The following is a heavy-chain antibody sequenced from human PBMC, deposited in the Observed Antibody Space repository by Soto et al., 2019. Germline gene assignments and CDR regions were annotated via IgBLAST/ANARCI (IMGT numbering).Heavy chain of an antibody. CDR2: IYYSGGT. Sequence: LSLTFTVSVRSVSSGSYYWSWIRQPPGKVLEWIGYIYYSGGTNYNPSLKSRVTISVDTSKNQFSLKLSSVAAADTAVCYCARGGGQYCSSTSCYATRVNYYYGMDVWGQGTTVTVSS. CDR3: ARGGGQYCSSTSCYATRVNYYYGMDV. J-gene: IGHJ6*02. CDR1: VRSVSSGSYY. V-gene: IGHV4-61*01. D-gene: IGHD2-2*01.